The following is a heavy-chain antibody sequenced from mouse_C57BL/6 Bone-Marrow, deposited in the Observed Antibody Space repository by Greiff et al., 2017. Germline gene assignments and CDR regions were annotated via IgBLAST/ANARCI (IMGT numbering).Heavy chain of an antibody. CDR2: ISNLAYSI. Sequence: EVMLVESGGGLVQPGGSLKLSCAASGFTFSDYGMAWVRQAPRKGPEWVAFISNLAYSIYYADTVTGRFTISRENAKNTLYLEMSSLRSEDTAMYYCARRGPAMDYWGQGTSVTVFS. D-gene: IGHD3-3*01. J-gene: IGHJ4*01. V-gene: IGHV5-15*04. CDR1: GFTFSDYG. CDR3: ARRGPAMDY.